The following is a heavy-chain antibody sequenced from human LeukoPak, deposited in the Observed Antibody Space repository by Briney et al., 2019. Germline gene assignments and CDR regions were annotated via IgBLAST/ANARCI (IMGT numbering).Heavy chain of an antibody. Sequence: PGGSLRLSCAASGFTFSSYAMHWVRQAPGKGLEWVAVISYDGSNKYYADSVKGRFTISRDNSKNTLYLQMNSLRAEDTAVYYCARGVVAAHLRWFDPWGQGTLVTVSS. CDR1: GFTFSSYA. J-gene: IGHJ5*02. V-gene: IGHV3-30-3*01. D-gene: IGHD2-15*01. CDR3: ARGVVAAHLRWFDP. CDR2: ISYDGSNK.